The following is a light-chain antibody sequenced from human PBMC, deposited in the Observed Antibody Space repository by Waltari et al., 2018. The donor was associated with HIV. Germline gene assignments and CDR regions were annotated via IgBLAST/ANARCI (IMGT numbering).Light chain of an antibody. J-gene: IGLJ3*02. CDR2: DNT. Sequence: QAVLTQPPSVSAAPGQKVTISCSGSSSNLGNNYVSWYQQFPGKAPKVLIYDNTKRPPGVPDRFSGPRSGTSAALGVAGLQTGDEADYYCGTWDTSLSAGVFGGGTKLTVL. CDR3: GTWDTSLSAGV. V-gene: IGLV1-51*01. CDR1: SSNLGNNY.